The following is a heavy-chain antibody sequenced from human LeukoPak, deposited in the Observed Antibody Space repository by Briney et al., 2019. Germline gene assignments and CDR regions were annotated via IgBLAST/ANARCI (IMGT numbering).Heavy chain of an antibody. Sequence: ASVKVSCKASGYTFTSYYMHWVRQAPGQGLEWMGIINPSGGSTSYAQKFQGRVTMTRDMSTSTAYMELSSLRSEDTAVYYCASSTYYDFWSGYIRYYYMDVWGKGTTVTVSS. CDR1: GYTFTSYY. CDR2: INPSGGST. V-gene: IGHV1-46*01. J-gene: IGHJ6*03. CDR3: ASSTYYDFWSGYIRYYYMDV. D-gene: IGHD3-3*01.